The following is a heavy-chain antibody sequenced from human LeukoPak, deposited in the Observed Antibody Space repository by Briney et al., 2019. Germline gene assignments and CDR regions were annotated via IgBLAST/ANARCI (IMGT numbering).Heavy chain of an antibody. Sequence: GASVKVSCKASGGTFSSYATSWVRQAPGQGLEWMGGIIPIFGTANYAQKFQGRVTITADESTSTAYMELSSLRSEDTAVYYCARSADWLPDYWGQGTLVTVSS. D-gene: IGHD3-9*01. CDR3: ARSADWLPDY. V-gene: IGHV1-69*13. CDR1: GGTFSSYA. J-gene: IGHJ4*02. CDR2: IIPIFGTA.